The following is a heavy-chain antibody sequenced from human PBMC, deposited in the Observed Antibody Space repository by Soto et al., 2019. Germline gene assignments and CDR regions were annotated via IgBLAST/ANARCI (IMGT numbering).Heavy chain of an antibody. CDR1: GDSICSSSYY. V-gene: IGHV4-31*03. CDR3: ARGGYCSSTSCSRSIWFDP. Sequence: SETLSLTCTVSGDSICSSSYYWSLLRQSPGKGLEWLGYIYYSGSTYYSPSLKGRVTISVDTSKNQCSLKLSSVTAADTAVYYCARGGYCSSTSCSRSIWFDPRGQGTLVTVSS. J-gene: IGHJ5*02. D-gene: IGHD2-2*01. CDR2: IYYSGST.